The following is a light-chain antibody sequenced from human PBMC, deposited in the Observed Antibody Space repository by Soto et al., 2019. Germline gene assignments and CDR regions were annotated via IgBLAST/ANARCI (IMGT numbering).Light chain of an antibody. J-gene: IGKJ1*01. Sequence: DIQVTQSPPTLSASVGDRLTITCRASRDISNSLAWYQQTPGKAPKLLLRGASSLHRGVPSRFSGGGAGTEFTLTISSLQPEDFATYYCQQTSAFPRTFGQGTKVDIK. V-gene: IGKV1-12*01. CDR1: RDISNS. CDR3: QQTSAFPRT. CDR2: GAS.